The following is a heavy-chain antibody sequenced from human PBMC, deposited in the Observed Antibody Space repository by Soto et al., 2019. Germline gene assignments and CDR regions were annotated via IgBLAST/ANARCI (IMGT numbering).Heavy chain of an antibody. V-gene: IGHV1-2*04. CDR2: INPNSGGT. CDR1: GYTFTGYY. Sequence: ASVKVSCKASGYTFTGYYMHWVRQAPGQGLEWMGWINPNSGGTNYAQKFQGWVTMTRDTSISTAYMELSRLRSDDTAVYYCARASPDTLVVPAPGSLAPLGYWGQGTLVTVSA. J-gene: IGHJ4*02. CDR3: ARASPDTLVVPAPGSLAPLGY. D-gene: IGHD2-2*01.